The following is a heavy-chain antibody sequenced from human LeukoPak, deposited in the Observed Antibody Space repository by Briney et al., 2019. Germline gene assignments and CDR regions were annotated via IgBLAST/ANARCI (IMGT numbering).Heavy chain of an antibody. D-gene: IGHD3-9*01. CDR3: ASLGFDPDY. V-gene: IGHV3-48*04. J-gene: IGHJ4*02. Sequence: GGSLRLSCAASGFTVSTDYMSWVRQAPGKGLEWVSYISSDNSIIYYADSVTGRFTISRDNAKNSLYLQMNSLRAEDTAVYYCASLGFDPDYWGQGTLVTVSS. CDR1: GFTVSTDY. CDR2: ISSDNSII.